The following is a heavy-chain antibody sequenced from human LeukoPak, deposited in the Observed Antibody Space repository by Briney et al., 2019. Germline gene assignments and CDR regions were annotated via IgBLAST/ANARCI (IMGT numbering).Heavy chain of an antibody. Sequence: GGSLRLSCAASGFTFSAYWMSWVRQAPGKGLEWVANMNENGGKKSYADSAKGRFSFSRANAMKSLFLQMNSLRVEATAVYYCARAASTWRDVWGKGTTVTVSS. D-gene: IGHD6-13*01. CDR1: GFTFSAYW. CDR3: ARAASTWRDV. V-gene: IGHV3-7*03. J-gene: IGHJ6*04. CDR2: MNENGGKK.